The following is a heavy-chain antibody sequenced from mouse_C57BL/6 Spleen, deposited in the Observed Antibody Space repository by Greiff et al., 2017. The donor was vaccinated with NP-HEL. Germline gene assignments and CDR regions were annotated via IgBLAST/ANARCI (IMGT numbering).Heavy chain of an antibody. CDR2: IRSKSNNYAT. CDR3: VRQFYDAYYFDY. J-gene: IGHJ2*01. V-gene: IGHV10-1*01. D-gene: IGHD2-3*01. CDR1: GFSFNTYA. Sequence: EVKLVESGGGLVQPKGSLKLSCAASGFSFNTYAMNWVRQAPGKGLEWVARIRSKSNNYATYYADSVKDRFTISRDDSESMLYLQMNNLKTEDTAMYYCVRQFYDAYYFDYWGQSTTLTVSS.